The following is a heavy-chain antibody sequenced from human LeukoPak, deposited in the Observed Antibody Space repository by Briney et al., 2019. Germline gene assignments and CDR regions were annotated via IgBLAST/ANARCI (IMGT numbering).Heavy chain of an antibody. CDR2: ISGSGGST. J-gene: IGHJ4*02. V-gene: IGHV3-23*01. D-gene: IGHD7-27*01. CDR3: AKTLGGTRYFDY. Sequence: GGSLRLSCAASGFTFSSYAMTWVRQAPGKGLEWVSAISGSGGSTYYADSVKGRFTISRDNSKNTLYLQLNTLRAEDTAIYYCAKTLGGTRYFDYWGQGTPVTVSS. CDR1: GFTFSSYA.